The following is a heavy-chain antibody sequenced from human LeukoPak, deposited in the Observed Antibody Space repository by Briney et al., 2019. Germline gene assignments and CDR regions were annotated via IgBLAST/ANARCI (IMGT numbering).Heavy chain of an antibody. J-gene: IGHJ3*02. CDR3: ARSLYGSGSYYDAFDI. V-gene: IGHV3-66*01. Sequence: PGGSLRLSCEASGFSVSSNYMSWVRQAPGKGLEWVSVIYSGGGTFYADSVRGRFTISRDNSKNTLYLQMNSLRAEDTGVYYCARSLYGSGSYYDAFDIWGQGTMVTVSS. D-gene: IGHD3-10*01. CDR1: GFSVSSNY. CDR2: IYSGGGT.